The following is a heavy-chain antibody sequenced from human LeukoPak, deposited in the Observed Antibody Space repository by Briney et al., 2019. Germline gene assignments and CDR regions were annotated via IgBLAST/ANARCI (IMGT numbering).Heavy chain of an antibody. J-gene: IGHJ4*02. V-gene: IGHV3-21*01. Sequence: PGGSLRLSCAASGFTFSSYSMNWVRQAPGKGLEWVSSISSSSSYIYYADSVKGRFTISRDNAKNSLYLQMNSLRAEDTAVYYCAREMATITCFDYWGQGTLVTVSS. CDR3: AREMATITCFDY. CDR2: ISSSSSYI. CDR1: GFTFSSYS. D-gene: IGHD5-24*01.